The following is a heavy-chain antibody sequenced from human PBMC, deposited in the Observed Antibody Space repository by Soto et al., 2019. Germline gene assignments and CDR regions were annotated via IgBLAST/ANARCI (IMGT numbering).Heavy chain of an antibody. CDR2: IYHSGST. Sequence: KTSETLSLTCAVSGGSISSGGYSWSWIRQPPGKGLEWIGYIYHSGSTYYNPSLKSRVTISVDRSKNQFSLKLSSVTAADTAVYYCARGWQYDFDYWGQGTLVTVSS. CDR3: ARGWQYDFDY. J-gene: IGHJ4*02. CDR1: GGSISSGGYS. V-gene: IGHV4-30-2*01.